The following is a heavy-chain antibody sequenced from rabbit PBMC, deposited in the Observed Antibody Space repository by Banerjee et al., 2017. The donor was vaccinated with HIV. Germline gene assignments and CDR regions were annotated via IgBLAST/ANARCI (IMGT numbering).Heavy chain of an antibody. CDR1: GFSFSGGYC. J-gene: IGHJ4*01. Sequence: QSLEESGGDLVKPGASLTLTCTASGFSFSGGYCMCWVRQAPGKGLEWIGCIYTGSSGSTYYASWVNGRFTISLDNAQNTVFLQMTSLTAADTATYFCAASSGYYNLWGPGTLVTVS. CDR3: AASSGYYNL. CDR2: IYTGSSGST. D-gene: IGHD1-1*01. V-gene: IGHV1S40*01.